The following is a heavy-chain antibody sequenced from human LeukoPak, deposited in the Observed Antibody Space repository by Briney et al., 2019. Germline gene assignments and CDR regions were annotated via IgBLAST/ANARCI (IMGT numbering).Heavy chain of an antibody. Sequence: AGGSLRLSCAASGLTFSSYGMHWVRQAPGKGLEWVAVIWYDGSNKYYADSVKGRFTISRDNSKNTLYLQMNSLRAEDTAGYYCARDGGFSRAHKGFDYWGQGALVTVSS. CDR3: ARDGGFSRAHKGFDY. CDR2: IWYDGSNK. V-gene: IGHV3-33*01. J-gene: IGHJ4*02. D-gene: IGHD2-21*01. CDR1: GLTFSSYG.